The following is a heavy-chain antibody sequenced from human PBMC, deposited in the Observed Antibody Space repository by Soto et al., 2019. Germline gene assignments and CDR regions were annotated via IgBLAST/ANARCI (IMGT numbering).Heavy chain of an antibody. J-gene: IGHJ6*02. CDR1: GFTFTNYA. V-gene: IGHV3-21*01. CDR3: ARWVTDGMEV. CDR2: ISSSSSYI. Sequence: PGGSLRLSCAASGFTFTNYAMSWVRQAPGKGLEWVSSISSSSSYIYYADSVKGRFTISRDNAKNSLYLQMNSLRAEDTAVYYCARWVTDGMEVWGQGTTVTVSS.